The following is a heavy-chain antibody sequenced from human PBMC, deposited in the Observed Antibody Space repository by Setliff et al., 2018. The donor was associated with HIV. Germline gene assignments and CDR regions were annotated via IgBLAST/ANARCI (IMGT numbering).Heavy chain of an antibody. CDR1: GGALSGYY. D-gene: IGHD1-26*01. Sequence: SETLSLTCAVYGGALSGYYWSWIRQPPEKGLEWIGEIYHSGSTNYNPPLKSRVTISVDKSKNQFSLKLSSVTAADTAVYYCARDRRIVGATGGIDYWGQGTLVTVSS. J-gene: IGHJ4*02. CDR2: IYHSGST. V-gene: IGHV4-34*01. CDR3: ARDRRIVGATGGIDY.